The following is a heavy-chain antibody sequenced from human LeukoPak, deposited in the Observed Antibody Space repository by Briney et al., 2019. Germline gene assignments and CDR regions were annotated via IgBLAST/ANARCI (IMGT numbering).Heavy chain of an antibody. CDR2: ISGYNGNT. V-gene: IGHV1-18*01. Sequence: ASVKVSCKDSGYTFTSYGITWVREAPGQGLEWMGWISGYNGNTNYAQKFQGRVTMTTDTSTSTVYMELRSLRSDDTAVYYCARDDNYGSGQPDDWGQGTLVTVSS. J-gene: IGHJ4*02. CDR3: ARDDNYGSGQPDD. D-gene: IGHD3-10*01. CDR1: GYTFTSYG.